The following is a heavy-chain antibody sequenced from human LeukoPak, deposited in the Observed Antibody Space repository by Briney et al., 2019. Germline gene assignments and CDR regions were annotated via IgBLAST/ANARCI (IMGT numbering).Heavy chain of an antibody. V-gene: IGHV3-30*02. CDR3: VRSVSGTYGQFDF. Sequence: GGSLRLSCAASRFTFSNYVMHWVRQAPGKGLEWVAFIRNDGSNHYYADSVKGRFTISRDNSKSTLYLQMNSLRAEDTAVYYCVRSVSGTYGQFDFWGQGTLVTVSS. J-gene: IGHJ4*02. D-gene: IGHD5/OR15-5a*01. CDR1: RFTFSNYV. CDR2: IRNDGSNH.